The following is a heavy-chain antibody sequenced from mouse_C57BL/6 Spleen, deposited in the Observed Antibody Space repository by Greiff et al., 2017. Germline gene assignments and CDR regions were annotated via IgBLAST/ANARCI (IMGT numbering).Heavy chain of an antibody. D-gene: IGHD1-1*01. J-gene: IGHJ2*01. CDR2: ISSGSSTI. CDR3: ARDYYGSSQVPFGY. CDR1: GFTFSDYG. V-gene: IGHV5-17*01. Sequence: EVQVVESGGGLVKPGGSLKLSCAASGFTFSDYGMHWVRQAPEKGLEWVAYISSGSSTIYYADTVKGRFTISSDNAKNTLFLQMTSLRSEDTAMYYCARDYYGSSQVPFGYWGQGTTLTVSS.